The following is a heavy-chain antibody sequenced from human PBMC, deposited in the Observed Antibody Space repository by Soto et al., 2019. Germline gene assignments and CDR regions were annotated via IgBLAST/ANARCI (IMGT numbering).Heavy chain of an antibody. CDR3: ARVEIWSGYLYV. CDR1: GYTFTSYD. CDR2: MNPNNGNT. J-gene: IGHJ6*04. Sequence: GASVKVSCKASGYTFTSYDINWVRQATGQGLEWMGWMNPNNGNTNYAQKLQGRVTMTTDTSTSTAYMELRSLRSDDTAVYYCARVEIWSGYLYVWGKGTTVTVSS. D-gene: IGHD3-3*01. V-gene: IGHV1-18*01.